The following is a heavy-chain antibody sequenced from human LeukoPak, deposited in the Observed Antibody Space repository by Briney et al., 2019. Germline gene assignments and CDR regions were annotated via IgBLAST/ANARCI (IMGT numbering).Heavy chain of an antibody. J-gene: IGHJ4*02. CDR3: AKGGLYTREGLDY. V-gene: IGHV3-21*04. CDR1: GFTFSSYS. Sequence: GGSLRLSCAASGFTFSSYSMSWVRQAPGKGLEWVSSITTSSTYISYADSVKGRFTISRDNAKNSLYLQMNSLRAEDTAVYYCAKGGLYTREGLDYWGQGTLVTVSS. D-gene: IGHD6-13*01. CDR2: ITTSSTYI.